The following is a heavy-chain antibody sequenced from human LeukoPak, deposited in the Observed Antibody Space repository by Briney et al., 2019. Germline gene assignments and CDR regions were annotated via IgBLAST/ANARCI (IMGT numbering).Heavy chain of an antibody. V-gene: IGHV4-59*01. J-gene: IGHJ3*02. CDR3: ARLGDGYNVKGFRRAFDI. CDR1: GGSISSYY. D-gene: IGHD5-24*01. Sequence: SETLPLTCTVSGGSISSYYWSWIRQPPGKGLEWIGYIYYSGSTNYNPSLKSRVTISVDTSKNQFSLKLSSVTAADTAVYYCARLGDGYNVKGFRRAFDIWGQGTMVTVSS. CDR2: IYYSGST.